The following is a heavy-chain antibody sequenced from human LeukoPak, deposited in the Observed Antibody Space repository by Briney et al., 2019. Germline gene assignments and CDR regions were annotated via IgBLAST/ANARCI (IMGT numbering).Heavy chain of an antibody. Sequence: GASVKVSCKASGGTFSSYAISWVRQAPGQGLEWMGRIIPILGIANYAQKFQGRVTITADKSTSTAYMELSSLRSEDTAVYYCASSESDYYYYYSMDVWGQGTTVTVSS. CDR2: IIPILGIA. V-gene: IGHV1-69*04. J-gene: IGHJ6*02. CDR1: GGTFSSYA. CDR3: ASSESDYYYYYSMDV. D-gene: IGHD1-14*01.